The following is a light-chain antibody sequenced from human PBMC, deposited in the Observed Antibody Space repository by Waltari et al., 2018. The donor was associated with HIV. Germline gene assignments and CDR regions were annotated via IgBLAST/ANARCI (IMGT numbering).Light chain of an antibody. CDR3: HRDNWPLHT. J-gene: IGKJ2*01. V-gene: IGKV3-11*01. Sequence: VLTQSPDTLSLSPGERATLSCWASQTVSGSLAWYQHRPGQPPKLLIYDVSKRATDIPGRFSGSGSGTDFTLTISSLQPDDFAVYYCHRDNWPLHTFGQGTKLEI. CDR1: QTVSGS. CDR2: DVS.